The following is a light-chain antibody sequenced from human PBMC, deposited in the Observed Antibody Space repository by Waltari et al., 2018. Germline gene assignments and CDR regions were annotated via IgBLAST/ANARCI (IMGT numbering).Light chain of an antibody. J-gene: IGKJ2*01. CDR3: QQSYSTPYT. CDR2: AAS. V-gene: IGKV1-39*01. Sequence: DLQMTQSPFSLSASVGDRVTITCRASQSISNYLNWYQQKPGKAPKLLMYAASSLQSGVPSRFSGSGSGTAFTLTISSLQPEDFATYYCQQSYSTPYTFGQGTKLEIK. CDR1: QSISNY.